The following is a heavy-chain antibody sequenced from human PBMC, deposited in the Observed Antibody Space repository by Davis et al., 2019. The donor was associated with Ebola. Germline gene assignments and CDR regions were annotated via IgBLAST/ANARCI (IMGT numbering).Heavy chain of an antibody. V-gene: IGHV1-2*02. CDR3: ATNSGWIELWTYYEN. J-gene: IGHJ4*02. CDR1: GYTFTDYY. CDR2: INPKNGAT. D-gene: IGHD7-27*01. Sequence: ASVKVSCKTSGYTFTDYYIHWVRQAPGQGLEWMGWINPKNGATNYAQKFRGRVTVTRDTSLNTAYLQLSSLIPNDTDVYSCATNSGWIELWTYYENWGQGTLVTVSS.